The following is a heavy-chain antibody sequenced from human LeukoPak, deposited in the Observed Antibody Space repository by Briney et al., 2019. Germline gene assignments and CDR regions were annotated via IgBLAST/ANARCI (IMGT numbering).Heavy chain of an antibody. CDR2: INHSGST. D-gene: IGHD1-1*01. Sequence: SETLSLTCAVYGGSFSGYYWSWIRQPPGKGLEWIGEINHSGSTNYNPSLKSRVTISVDTSKNQFSLKLSSVTAADTAVHYCARGPDNQDAFDIWGQGTMVTVSS. J-gene: IGHJ3*02. V-gene: IGHV4-34*01. CDR1: GGSFSGYY. CDR3: ARGPDNQDAFDI.